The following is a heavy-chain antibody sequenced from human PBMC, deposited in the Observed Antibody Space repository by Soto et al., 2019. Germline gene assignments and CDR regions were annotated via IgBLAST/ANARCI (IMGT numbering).Heavy chain of an antibody. V-gene: IGHV5-51*01. CDR2: IYPGDSDT. CDR3: ARQWYSSSSNYYYGMDV. D-gene: IGHD6-6*01. Sequence: PGESLKISCKGSGYSFTSYWIGWVRQMPGKGLEWMGIIYPGDSDTRYSPSFQGQVTISADKSISTAYLQWSSLKASDTAMYYCARQWYSSSSNYYYGMDVWGQGTTVTVSS. CDR1: GYSFTSYW. J-gene: IGHJ6*02.